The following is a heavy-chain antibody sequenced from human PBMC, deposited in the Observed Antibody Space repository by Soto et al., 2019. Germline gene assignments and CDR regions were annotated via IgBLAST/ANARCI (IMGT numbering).Heavy chain of an antibody. CDR2: ISGKSTYI. CDR3: ARDKGYGDDLDS. CDR1: GFSFSDYY. V-gene: IGHV3-21*01. Sequence: VQLVESGGGLVKPGGSLRLSCAASGFSFSDYYMSWVRQAPGKGLEWVSSISGKSTYIDYAASVKGRFTISRENARNSVYLQMHSLRAEDTAVYYCARDKGYGDDLDSWGQGTLVTVSS. D-gene: IGHD4-17*01. J-gene: IGHJ4*02.